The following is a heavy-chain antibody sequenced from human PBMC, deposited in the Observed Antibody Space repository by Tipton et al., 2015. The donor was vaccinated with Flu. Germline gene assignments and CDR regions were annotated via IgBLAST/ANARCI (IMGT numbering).Heavy chain of an antibody. CDR2: ICYRGTT. CDR3: ARDLVQDYRDQYFGMDV. J-gene: IGHJ6*02. D-gene: IGHD4-11*01. Sequence: TLSLTCTVSGGSISPYYWNWVRQSPGKGLEWIGYICYRGTTGYNPSLKSRVTISVDTSKNQVSLKLTSVTAADTAVYYCARDLVQDYRDQYFGMDVWGQGTTVTVSS. CDR1: GGSISPYY. V-gene: IGHV4-59*01.